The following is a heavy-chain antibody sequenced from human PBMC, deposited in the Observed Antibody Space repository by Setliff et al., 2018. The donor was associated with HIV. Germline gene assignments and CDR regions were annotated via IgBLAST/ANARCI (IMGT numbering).Heavy chain of an antibody. CDR1: GYSISSGYY. CDR2: IYHSGST. CDR3: ARGGTSSNWFDP. Sequence: SETLSLTCAVSGYSISSGYYWGWIRQPPGKGLEWIGSIYHSGSTYYNPSLKSRVTISVDTSKNQFSLKLSSVTAADTAVYYCARGGTSSNWFDPWGQGTLVTVSS. D-gene: IGHD2-2*01. V-gene: IGHV4-38-2*01. J-gene: IGHJ5*02.